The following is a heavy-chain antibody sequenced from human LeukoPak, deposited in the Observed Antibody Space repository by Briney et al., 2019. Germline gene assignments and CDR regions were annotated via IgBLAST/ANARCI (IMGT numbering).Heavy chain of an antibody. J-gene: IGHJ4*02. CDR3: ARDHLTDEQWLANFDY. V-gene: IGHV1-46*01. CDR1: GYTFTSYY. Sequence: ASVKVSCKASGYTFTSYYMHWVRQAPGQGLEWMGIINPSGGSTSYAQKSQGRVTMTRDTSTSTVYMELSSLRSEDTAVYYCARDHLTDEQWLANFDYWGQGTLVTVSS. CDR2: INPSGGST. D-gene: IGHD6-19*01.